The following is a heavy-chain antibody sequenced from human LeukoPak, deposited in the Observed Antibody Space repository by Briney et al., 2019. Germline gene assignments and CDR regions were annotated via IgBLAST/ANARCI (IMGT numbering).Heavy chain of an antibody. CDR3: ASAVGYCSGGSCYGPRYNWFDP. Sequence: ASVKVSCKASGGTFSSYAISWVRQAPGQGLERMGRIIPILGIANYAQKFQGRVTITADKSTSTAYMELSSLRSEDTAVYYCASAVGYCSGGSCYGPRYNWFDPWGQGTLVTVSS. CDR2: IIPILGIA. J-gene: IGHJ5*02. CDR1: GGTFSSYA. V-gene: IGHV1-69*04. D-gene: IGHD2-15*01.